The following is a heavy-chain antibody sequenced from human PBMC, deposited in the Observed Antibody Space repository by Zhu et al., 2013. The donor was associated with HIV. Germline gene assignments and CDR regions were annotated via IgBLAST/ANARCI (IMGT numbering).Heavy chain of an antibody. V-gene: IGHV1-18*01. J-gene: IGHJ4*02. CDR2: ISAYNGNT. D-gene: IGHD3-3*01. CDR3: ARDNKDYDFWSGYLIPHFDY. Sequence: QVQLVQSGAEVKKPGASVKVSCKASGYTFTSYGISWVRQAPGQGLEWMGWISAYNGNTNYAQKLQGRVTMTTDTSTSTAYMELRSLRSDDTAVYYCARDNKDYDFWSGYLIPHFDYWGQGTLVTVSS. CDR1: GYTFTSYG.